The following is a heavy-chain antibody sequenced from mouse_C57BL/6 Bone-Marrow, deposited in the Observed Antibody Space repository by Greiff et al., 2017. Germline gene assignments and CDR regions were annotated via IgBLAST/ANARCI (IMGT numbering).Heavy chain of an antibody. CDR1: GYSITSDY. CDR3: ARIYYYGSSPYFDN. D-gene: IGHD1-1*01. Sequence: VQLQQSGPGLAKPSQTLSLTCSVTGYSITSDYWNWIRKFPGNKLEYMGYISYSGSTYYNPSLKSRISITRDTSKNQYYLQLNSVTTEDTATYYGARIYYYGSSPYFDNWGQGTTLTVSS. J-gene: IGHJ2*01. V-gene: IGHV3-8*01. CDR2: ISYSGST.